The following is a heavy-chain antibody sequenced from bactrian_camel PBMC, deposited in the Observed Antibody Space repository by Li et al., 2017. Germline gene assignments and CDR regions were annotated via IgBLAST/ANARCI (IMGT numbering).Heavy chain of an antibody. D-gene: IGHD1*01. V-gene: IGHV3S53*01. CDR3: AGGQLALGSGSCMRPGYSYDY. J-gene: IGHJ4*01. Sequence: HVQLVESGGGSVQSGGSLRLSCAASGNILSNICMGWFRQAPGKEREAVASIDRLGTTTYAASVKGRFTISHDSAKSILYLQMNSLKPEDTAMYYCAGGQLALGSGSCMRPGYSYDYWGQGTQVTVS. CDR1: GNILSNIC. CDR2: IDRLGTT.